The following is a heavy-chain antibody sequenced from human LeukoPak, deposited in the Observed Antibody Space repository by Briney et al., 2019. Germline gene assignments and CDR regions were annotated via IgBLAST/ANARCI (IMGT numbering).Heavy chain of an antibody. D-gene: IGHD2-2*01. J-gene: IGHJ6*03. CDR1: GYSFTSYW. CDR2: IYPGDSDT. CDR3: ARQARGEYCSSTSCRTGRPDYYYYMDV. V-gene: IGHV5-51*01. Sequence: GESLKISCKGSGYSFTSYWIGWVRQMPGKGLEWMGIIYPGDSDTRYSPSFQGQVTISADKSISTAYLQWSSLKASDTAMYYCARQARGEYCSSTSCRTGRPDYYYYMDVRGKGTTVTVSS.